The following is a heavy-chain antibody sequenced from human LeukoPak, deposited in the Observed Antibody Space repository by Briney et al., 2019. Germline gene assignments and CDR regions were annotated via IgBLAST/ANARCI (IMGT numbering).Heavy chain of an antibody. Sequence: GGSLRLSCAASGFTFSSYAMSWVRQAPGKGLEWVSAISGSGGSTYYADSVKGRFTISRDNSKNTLYLQMNSLRAEDTAVYYCAKGGYCSSTSCYIMRYSSSELFDYWGQGTLVTVSS. J-gene: IGHJ4*02. CDR2: ISGSGGST. CDR1: GFTFSSYA. D-gene: IGHD2-2*02. V-gene: IGHV3-23*01. CDR3: AKGGYCSSTSCYIMRYSSSELFDY.